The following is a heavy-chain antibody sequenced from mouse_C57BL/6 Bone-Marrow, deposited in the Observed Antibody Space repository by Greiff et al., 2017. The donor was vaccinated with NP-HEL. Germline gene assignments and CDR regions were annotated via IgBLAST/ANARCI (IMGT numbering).Heavy chain of an antibody. D-gene: IGHD1-1*01. CDR2: LDPEDGET. V-gene: IGHV14-2*01. CDR3: ARLYYGSRGYWYFDV. Sequence: EVQLQQSGAELVKPGASVKLSCTASGFNIKDYYMHWVKQRTEQGLEWIGRLDPEDGETKYAPKFQGTAPITADPSSNTAYLQLSSLTSEDTAVYYCARLYYGSRGYWYFDVWGTGTTVTVSS. J-gene: IGHJ1*03. CDR1: GFNIKDYY.